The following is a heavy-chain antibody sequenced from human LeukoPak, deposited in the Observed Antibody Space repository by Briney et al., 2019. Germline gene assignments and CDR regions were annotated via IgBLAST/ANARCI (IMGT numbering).Heavy chain of an antibody. CDR2: ISSSSSTI. D-gene: IGHD2-21*01. Sequence: GGSLRLSCAASGFTFSSYSMNWVRQAPGKGLEWVSYISSSSSTIYYADSVKGRFTISRDNAKNSLYLQMNSLRAEDTAVYYCARVHIVKIGYYCYMDVWGKGTTVTVSS. CDR1: GFTFSSYS. V-gene: IGHV3-48*01. J-gene: IGHJ6*03. CDR3: ARVHIVKIGYYCYMDV.